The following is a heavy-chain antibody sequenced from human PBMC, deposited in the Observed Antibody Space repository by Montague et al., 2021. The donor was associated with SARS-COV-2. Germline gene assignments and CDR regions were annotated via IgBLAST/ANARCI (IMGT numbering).Heavy chain of an antibody. CDR2: LSGSGGDT. J-gene: IGHJ4*02. D-gene: IGHD6-19*01. Sequence: SLRLSCAASGFTFSTYAMTLFRQTPGKGLEWVSALSGSGGDTYYADSVKGRFTISRDNSENTLYLQMNSLRAEDTALYYCAKERSYDSGWYGEFDYWGQGTLVTVSS. CDR1: GFTFSTYA. CDR3: AKERSYDSGWYGEFDY. V-gene: IGHV3-23*01.